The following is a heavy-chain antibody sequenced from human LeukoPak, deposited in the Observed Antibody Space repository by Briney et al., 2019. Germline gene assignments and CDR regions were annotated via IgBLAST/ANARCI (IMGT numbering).Heavy chain of an antibody. CDR3: ARDRSAYTIFGVVIMNYYYYGMDV. CDR2: ISAYNGNT. CDR1: GYTFTSYG. V-gene: IGHV1-18*01. Sequence: ASVKVSCKASGYTFTSYGISWVRQAPGQGLEWMGWISAYNGNTNYAQKLQGRVTTTTDTSTSTAYMELRSLRSDDTAVYYCARDRSAYTIFGVVIMNYYYYGMDVWGQGTTVTVSS. J-gene: IGHJ6*02. D-gene: IGHD3-3*01.